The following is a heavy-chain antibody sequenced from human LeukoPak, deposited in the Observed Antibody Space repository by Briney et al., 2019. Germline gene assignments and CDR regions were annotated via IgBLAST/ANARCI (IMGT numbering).Heavy chain of an antibody. J-gene: IGHJ4*02. Sequence: GGSLRLSCAASGFTFSSYAMSWVRQAPGKGLEWVSAISGSGGSTYYADSVKGRFTISRDNSKNTLYLQMSSLRAEDTAVYYCAKSLRYGGYVFAEWGQGTLVTVSS. CDR1: GFTFSSYA. CDR3: AKSLRYGGYVFAE. V-gene: IGHV3-23*01. CDR2: ISGSGGST. D-gene: IGHD5-12*01.